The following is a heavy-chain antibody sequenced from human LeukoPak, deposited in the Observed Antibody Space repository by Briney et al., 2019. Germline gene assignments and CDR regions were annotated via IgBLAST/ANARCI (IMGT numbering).Heavy chain of an antibody. V-gene: IGHV4-59*01. J-gene: IGHJ6*02. CDR1: GGSISSYY. Sequence: SETLSLTCTVSGGSISSYYWSWIRQPPGKGLEWIGYIYYSGSTNYNPSLKSRVTISVGTSKNQFSLKLSSVTAADTAVYYCAREPTYYYDSSGDYYYGMDVWGQGTTVTVSS. D-gene: IGHD3-22*01. CDR2: IYYSGST. CDR3: AREPTYYYDSSGDYYYGMDV.